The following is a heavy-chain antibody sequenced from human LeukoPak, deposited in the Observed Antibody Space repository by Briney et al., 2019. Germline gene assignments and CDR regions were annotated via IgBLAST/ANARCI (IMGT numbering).Heavy chain of an antibody. D-gene: IGHD3-22*01. CDR3: AKALRTEYYDSSGYYYQGSAYDI. Sequence: GGSLRLPCAASGFTFSSYAMSWVRQAPGKGLEWVSAISGSGGSTYYADPVKGRFTISRDNSKNTLYLQMNSLRAEDTAVYYCAKALRTEYYDSSGYYYQGSAYDIWGQGTMVTVSS. CDR1: GFTFSSYA. J-gene: IGHJ3*02. V-gene: IGHV3-23*01. CDR2: ISGSGGST.